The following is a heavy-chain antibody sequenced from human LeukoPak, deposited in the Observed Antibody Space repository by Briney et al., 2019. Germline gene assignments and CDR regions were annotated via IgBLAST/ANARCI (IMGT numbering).Heavy chain of an antibody. D-gene: IGHD1-1*01. CDR2: ISYDGSNK. CDR1: GFTVSSNY. CDR3: ARNHDRERWFDP. Sequence: GGSLRLSCAASGFTVSSNYMSWVRQAPGKGLEWVAVISYDGSNKYYADSVKGRFTISRDNSKNTLYLQMNSPRAEDTAVYYCARNHDRERWFDPWDQGTLVTVSS. J-gene: IGHJ5*02. V-gene: IGHV3-30*03.